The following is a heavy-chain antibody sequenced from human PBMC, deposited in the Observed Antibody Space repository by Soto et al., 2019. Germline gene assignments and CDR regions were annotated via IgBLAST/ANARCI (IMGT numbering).Heavy chain of an antibody. CDR1: GFTFSSYW. CDR2: IKQDGSEK. J-gene: IGHJ5*02. Sequence: GGSLRLSCAASGFTFSSYWMSWVRQAPGKGLEWVANIKQDGSEKYYVDSVKGRFTISRDNAKNSLYLQMNSLRAEDTAVYYCASMFQEDFWSARRWFEPWGQGTLVTVSS. V-gene: IGHV3-7*01. D-gene: IGHD3-3*01. CDR3: ASMFQEDFWSARRWFEP.